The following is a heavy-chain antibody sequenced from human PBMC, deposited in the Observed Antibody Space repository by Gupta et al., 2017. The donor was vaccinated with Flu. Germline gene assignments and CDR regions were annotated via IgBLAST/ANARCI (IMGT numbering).Heavy chain of an antibody. J-gene: IGHJ4*02. Sequence: QVTLKESGPALVKPTQTLTLTCTFSGFSLSTRGMRVSWIRQPPGKALEWLARIDWDDDKFYSTSLKTRLTISKDTSKNQVALTMTNMDPVDTATYYCARMVGSSWYYFDYWGQGTLVTVSS. CDR1: GFSLSTRGMR. D-gene: IGHD6-13*01. CDR3: ARMVGSSWYYFDY. CDR2: IDWDDDK. V-gene: IGHV2-70*04.